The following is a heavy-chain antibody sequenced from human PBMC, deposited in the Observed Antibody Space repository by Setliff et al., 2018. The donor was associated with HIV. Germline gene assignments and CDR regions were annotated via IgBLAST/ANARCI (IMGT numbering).Heavy chain of an antibody. CDR2: INCYSGNT. CDR3: ASAYDYYMDV. J-gene: IGHJ6*03. Sequence: VASVKVSCKASGYSFFSYSITWVRQAPGQGLEWVGWINCYSGNTKYAQKFQGRVTMTTDTSTSTAYMELSSLKSEDTAVYYCASAYDYYMDVWGKGTTVTVSS. CDR1: GYSFFSYS. V-gene: IGHV1-18*01.